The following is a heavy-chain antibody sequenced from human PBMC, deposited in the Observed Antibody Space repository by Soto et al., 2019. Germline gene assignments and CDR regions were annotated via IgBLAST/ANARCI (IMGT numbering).Heavy chain of an antibody. Sequence: EVQLVESGGGLVQPGGSLRLSCAASGFTFSPYWMSWVRQAPGKGLEWVAIIKDDGGDEHYLEAVRGRFTISRDNDKKSLYLAMDSLRVEDTAVYYCAGGSGLISDSWGQGTLVTVSS. CDR3: AGGSGLISDS. J-gene: IGHJ4*02. CDR1: GFTFSPYW. V-gene: IGHV3-7*05. CDR2: IKDDGGDE. D-gene: IGHD3-3*01.